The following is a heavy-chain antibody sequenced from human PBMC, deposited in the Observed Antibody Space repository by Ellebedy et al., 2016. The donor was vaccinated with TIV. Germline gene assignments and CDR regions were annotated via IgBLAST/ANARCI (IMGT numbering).Heavy chain of an antibody. J-gene: IGHJ4*02. CDR3: ARRNSHDY. CDR1: GFTFSSYS. V-gene: IGHV3-21*01. CDR2: ISSSSSYI. Sequence: LSLTCAASGFTFSSYSMNWVRQAPGKGLEWVSSISSSSSYIYYADSVKGRFTISRDNAKNSLYLQMNSLRAEDTAVYYCARRNSHDYWGQGTLVTVSS. D-gene: IGHD1-14*01.